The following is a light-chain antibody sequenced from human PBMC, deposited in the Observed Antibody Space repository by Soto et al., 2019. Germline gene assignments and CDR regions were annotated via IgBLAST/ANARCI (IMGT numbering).Light chain of an antibody. CDR1: QAIRND. CDR3: LQYYNYPLT. Sequence: AIQMTQSPSSLSASIGDRVTITCRASQAIRNDLGWFQQKPGKAPKLLISAASSLHSGVPSRFSGSGSGTDFTLTISSLQPEDSATYYCLQYYNYPLTFGGGTKVEIK. J-gene: IGKJ4*01. CDR2: AAS. V-gene: IGKV1-6*01.